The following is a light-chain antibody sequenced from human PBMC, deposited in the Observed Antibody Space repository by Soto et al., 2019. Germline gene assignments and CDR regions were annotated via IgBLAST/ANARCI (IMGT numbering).Light chain of an antibody. CDR3: HRYGSSPSCT. V-gene: IGKV3-20*01. Sequence: EIVLTQSPGTLSLSPGERATLSCRASQSVTSSYLAWYQQNPGQAPRLLLYGASSRATGLPDRIRGSGSGSDFELIITILGVEDEDVAYCHRYGSSPSCTFGQGTRLEIK. J-gene: IGKJ5*01. CDR1: QSVTSSY. CDR2: GAS.